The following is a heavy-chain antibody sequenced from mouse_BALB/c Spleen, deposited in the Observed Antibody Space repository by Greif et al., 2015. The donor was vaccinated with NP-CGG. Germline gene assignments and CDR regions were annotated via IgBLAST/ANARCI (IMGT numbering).Heavy chain of an antibody. CDR3: ARGELLRYQDYYAMDY. CDR2: ISYSGST. J-gene: IGHJ4*01. Sequence: EVHLVESGPGLVKPSQSLSLTCTVTGYSITSDYAWNWIRQFPGNKLEWMGYISYSGSTSYNPSLKSRISITRDTSKNQFFLQLNSVTTEDTATYYCARGELLRYQDYYAMDYWGQGTSVTVSS. CDR1: GYSITSDYA. D-gene: IGHD1-1*01. V-gene: IGHV3-2*02.